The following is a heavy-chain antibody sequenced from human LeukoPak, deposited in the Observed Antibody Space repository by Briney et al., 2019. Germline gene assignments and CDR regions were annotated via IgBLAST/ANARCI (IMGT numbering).Heavy chain of an antibody. CDR1: GYTFTSYW. D-gene: IGHD1-26*01. CDR3: ARRHSGSYLDAFDI. CDR2: IYPGDSDT. Sequence: ASVKVSCKASGYTFTSYWIGWVRQMPGKGLEWMGIIYPGDSDTRYSPSFQGQVTISADKSISTAYLQWSSLKASDTAMYYCARRHSGSYLDAFDIWGQGTMVTVSS. J-gene: IGHJ3*02. V-gene: IGHV5-51*01.